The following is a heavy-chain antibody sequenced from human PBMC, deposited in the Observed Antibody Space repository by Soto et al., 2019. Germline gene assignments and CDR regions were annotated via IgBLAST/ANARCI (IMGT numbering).Heavy chain of an antibody. V-gene: IGHV5-10-1*01. D-gene: IGHD3-9*01. CDR3: ARDDILTGYYLNWFDP. CDR2: IDPSDSYT. J-gene: IGHJ5*02. Sequence: GESLKISCKGSGYSFTSYWISWVRQMPGKGLEWMGRIDPSDSYTNYSPSFQGHVTISADKSISTAYPQWSSLKASDTAMYYCARDDILTGYYLNWFDPWGQGTLVTVSS. CDR1: GYSFTSYW.